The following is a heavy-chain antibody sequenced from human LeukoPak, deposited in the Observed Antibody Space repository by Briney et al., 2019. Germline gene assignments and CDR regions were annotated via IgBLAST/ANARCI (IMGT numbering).Heavy chain of an antibody. CDR1: GGSFSGYY. V-gene: IGHV4-34*01. CDR2: INHSGST. J-gene: IGHJ4*02. CDR3: ARQTGPGLFILP. Sequence: SETLSLTCAVYGGSFSGYYWSWIRQPPGKGLEWIGEINHSGSTNYNPSLKSRVTISVDTSKNQFSLKLSSVTAADTAVYYCARQTGPGLFILPGGQGTLVTVSS. D-gene: IGHD3/OR15-3a*01.